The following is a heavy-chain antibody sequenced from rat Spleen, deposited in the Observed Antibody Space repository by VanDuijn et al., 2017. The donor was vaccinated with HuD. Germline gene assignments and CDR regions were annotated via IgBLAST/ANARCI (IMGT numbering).Heavy chain of an antibody. CDR3: ARSPSRTYIIRGKDYVMDA. CDR2: ISYSGST. D-gene: IGHD4-5*01. V-gene: IGHV3-1*01. Sequence: EVQLQELGPGLVKPSQSLSLTCSVTGYSITSNYWGWIRKFPGNKMEWIGHISYSGSTSYNPSLKSRISITRDTSKNQFFLQLNSVTTEDTATYYCARSPSRTYIIRGKDYVMDAWGQGASVTVSS. J-gene: IGHJ4*01. CDR1: GYSITSNY.